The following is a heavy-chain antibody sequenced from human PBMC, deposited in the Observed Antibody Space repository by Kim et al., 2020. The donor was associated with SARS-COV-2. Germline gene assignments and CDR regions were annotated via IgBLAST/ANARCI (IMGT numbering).Heavy chain of an antibody. CDR2: INYSGTA. V-gene: IGHV4-59*01. Sequence: SETLSLTCIVSGDIRTYYWSWVRQPPGKELEWIGYINYSGTATYNPSLKSRVTLSVDTSKKQLSLKLTSVTAADTAVYFCARDRSADGLDFYYYGMDVWGQGPTVTVS. CDR1: GDIRTYY. D-gene: IGHD3-10*01. J-gene: IGHJ6*02. CDR3: ARDRSADGLDFYYYGMDV.